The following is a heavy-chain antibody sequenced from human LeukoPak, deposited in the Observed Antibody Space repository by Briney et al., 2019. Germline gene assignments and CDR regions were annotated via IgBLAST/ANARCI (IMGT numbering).Heavy chain of an antibody. Sequence: ETLSLTCTVSGGSISSNSWSWIRQPAGKGLEWIGHIYTSGSPNYNPSLRSRVTMSVDTSKNQISLKLSSVTAADSAVYYCARGSEQWLTYFDYWGQGTLVTVSS. CDR1: GGSISSNS. J-gene: IGHJ4*02. CDR3: ARGSEQWLTYFDY. CDR2: IYTSGSP. V-gene: IGHV4-4*07. D-gene: IGHD6-19*01.